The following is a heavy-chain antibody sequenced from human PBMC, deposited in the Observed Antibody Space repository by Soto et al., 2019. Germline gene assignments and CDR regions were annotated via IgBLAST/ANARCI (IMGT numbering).Heavy chain of an antibody. Sequence: GGSLRLSCAASGFNFRSYTMYWVRQAPGKGLEWVSSISGSGSYIYYGDSVKGRFAISRDNAKNSLYLQMNSLRVEDTAVYYCATIFSCSGGSCIHFGLDIWGQGTTVTVSS. CDR2: ISGSGSYI. J-gene: IGHJ6*02. CDR3: ATIFSCSGGSCIHFGLDI. V-gene: IGHV3-21*01. D-gene: IGHD2-15*01. CDR1: GFNFRSYT.